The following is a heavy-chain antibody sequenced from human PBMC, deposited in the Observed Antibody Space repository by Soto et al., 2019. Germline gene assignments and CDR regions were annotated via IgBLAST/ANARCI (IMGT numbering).Heavy chain of an antibody. V-gene: IGHV3-30-3*01. CDR3: ARGSRGLYADSRNWFYP. CDR1: GFTFSSYA. Sequence: GGSLRLSCAASGFTFSSYAMHWVRQAPGKGLEWVAVISYDGSNKYYADSVKGRFTISRDNSKNTLYLQMNSLRAEDTAVYYCARGSRGLYADSRNWFYPWVHGTLVT. D-gene: IGHD3-16*01. J-gene: IGHJ5*02. CDR2: ISYDGSNK.